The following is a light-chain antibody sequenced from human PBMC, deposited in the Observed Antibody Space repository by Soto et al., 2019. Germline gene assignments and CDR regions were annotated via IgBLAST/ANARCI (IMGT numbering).Light chain of an antibody. J-gene: IGKJ2*01. CDR2: GAS. V-gene: IGKV3-15*01. CDR1: QSVSSN. Sequence: EIVMTQSPATLSVSPGERATLSCRASQSVSSNLAWYQQKPGQAPRLLIYGASTRATGIPARFSGSGSGTEFTLTISSLQSEDFAVDYCQQYNNWPPLFGQGTKLEIK. CDR3: QQYNNWPPL.